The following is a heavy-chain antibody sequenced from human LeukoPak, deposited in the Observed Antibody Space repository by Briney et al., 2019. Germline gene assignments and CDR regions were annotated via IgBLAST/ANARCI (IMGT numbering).Heavy chain of an antibody. CDR3: AKVLSGSFYTPFAH. CDR2: VSLQEEKK. CDR1: GFSLSNYA. Sequence: GRSLRLSCAASGFSLSNYAMHWVRQAPGKGREGVALVSLQEEKKFYADSVKGRYTISRDNSKNTVYFQINNLRPEDTAVYHYAKVLSGSFYTPFAHWGQGTLVSVSS. V-gene: IGHV3-30*18. D-gene: IGHD1-26*01. J-gene: IGHJ4*02.